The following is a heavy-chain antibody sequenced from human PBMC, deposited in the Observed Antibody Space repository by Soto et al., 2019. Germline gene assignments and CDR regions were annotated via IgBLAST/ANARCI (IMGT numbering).Heavy chain of an antibody. Sequence: ASVKVSCKVSGDTLTEFNMHWVRQAPGKGLEWMGGFDPEDGKTIYAQKFQGRVTMTTDTSTSTAYMELRSLRSDDTAVYYCARGVGSGSYYNQYNWFDPWGQGTLVTVSS. CDR2: FDPEDGKT. CDR1: GDTLTEFN. J-gene: IGHJ5*02. CDR3: ARGVGSGSYYNQYNWFDP. D-gene: IGHD3-10*01. V-gene: IGHV1-24*01.